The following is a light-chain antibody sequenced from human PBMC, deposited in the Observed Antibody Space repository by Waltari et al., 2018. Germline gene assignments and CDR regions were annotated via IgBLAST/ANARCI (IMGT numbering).Light chain of an antibody. J-gene: IGLJ2*01. V-gene: IGLV2-23*01. CDR1: DSDVGTYHL. Sequence: QSALTQPASVSGSPGQSITISCTGSDSDVGTYHLVSWFQQHPGRAPNVIIYEASKRPSGISDRFSGSKSGNTASLTISGLQAEDEAHYYCCSYSHADTLIFGGGTKLTVL. CDR2: EAS. CDR3: CSYSHADTLI.